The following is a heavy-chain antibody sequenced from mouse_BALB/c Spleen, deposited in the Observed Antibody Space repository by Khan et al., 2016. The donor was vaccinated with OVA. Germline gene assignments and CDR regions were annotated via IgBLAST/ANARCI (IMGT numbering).Heavy chain of an antibody. D-gene: IGHD2-14*01. V-gene: IGHV1-69*02. CDR2: IYPSDSYT. J-gene: IGHJ4*01. Sequence: QVQLKQSGTELVRPGASMKLSCKASGYTFTNYWINWVKQRPGQGLEWIGNIYPSDSYTNYNQKFKDKATLTVDESSSPAYMQLSSPTSEDSAVYYCSREVRLHYYAMDYWGQGTSVTVSS. CDR3: SREVRLHYYAMDY. CDR1: GYTFTNYW.